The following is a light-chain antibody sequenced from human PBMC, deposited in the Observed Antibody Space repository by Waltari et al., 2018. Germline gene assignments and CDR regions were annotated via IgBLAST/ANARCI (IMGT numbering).Light chain of an antibody. CDR3: QQGNSYPWT. CDR1: QGISSY. V-gene: IGKV1-13*02. CDR2: YAN. J-gene: IGKJ1*01. Sequence: IQMSQSPSSLSASVGDRVTITCRASQGISSYLNWYQQKPGKAPKLLIYYANSLASGVPSRFSGSGSGTEFTLTISSLQPEGFATYYCQQGNSYPWTFGQGTKVEIK.